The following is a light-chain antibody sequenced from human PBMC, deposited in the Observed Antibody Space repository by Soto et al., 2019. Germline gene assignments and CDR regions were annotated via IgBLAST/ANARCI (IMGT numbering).Light chain of an antibody. V-gene: IGKV1-9*01. CDR2: AAS. J-gene: IGKJ1*01. CDR3: QQLNSYPRT. Sequence: IQLTQSPSSLSASVGDRVTIPCRASQCVRSYLSCYHQKPGTAPKLLIYAASTLQSGVASRFSGSGSGTDFPLTISSLQHEDFATYYCQQLNSYPRTFGQGTKVDIK. CDR1: QCVRSY.